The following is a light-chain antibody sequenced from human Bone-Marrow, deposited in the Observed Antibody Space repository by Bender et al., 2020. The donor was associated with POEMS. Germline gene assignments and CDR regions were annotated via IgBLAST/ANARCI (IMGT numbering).Light chain of an antibody. CDR1: NIETKS. CDR3: QVWDTSSGHRV. Sequence: SYVLTQPSSVSVAPGQTASIPCGGDNIETKSVHWYRQRPGQAPVLVVYGDSARPSGIPDRFSGSNSGNTATLTISRVEAVDEADFYCQVWDTSSGHRVFGGGTKLTVL. V-gene: IGLV3-21*02. J-gene: IGLJ3*02. CDR2: GDS.